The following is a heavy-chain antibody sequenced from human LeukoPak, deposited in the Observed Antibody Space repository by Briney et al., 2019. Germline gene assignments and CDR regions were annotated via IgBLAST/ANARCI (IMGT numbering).Heavy chain of an antibody. D-gene: IGHD4-11*01. V-gene: IGHV3-9*01. CDR1: GFTFDNYS. CDR3: AKEHDLSNRHPAAYFDR. Sequence: GGSLRLSCAASGFTFDNYSLHWVRQGPAKGLEWVSGINWRSDVTAYADSVKGRFSISRDNAKKSLSLQMSSLRPEDTAFYYCAKEHDLSNRHPAAYFDRWGQRTLVSASS. CDR2: INWRSDVT. J-gene: IGHJ4*02.